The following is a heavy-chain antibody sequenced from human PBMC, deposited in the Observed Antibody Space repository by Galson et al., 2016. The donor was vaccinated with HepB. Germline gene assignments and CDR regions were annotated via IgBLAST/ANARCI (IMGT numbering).Heavy chain of an antibody. D-gene: IGHD2-2*01. J-gene: IGHJ2*01. CDR1: GISFSTSS. Sequence: SLRLSCAASGISFSTSSMNWVRQAPGQGLEWLSSISSNGDLINYADSVKGRFTISRDNADNSLFLHMSSLRAEDTAIYYCARDNSHCGRTSCIPTYRYFDLGGRGTLVTVSS. V-gene: IGHV3-21*01. CDR2: ISSNGDLI. CDR3: ARDNSHCGRTSCIPTYRYFDL.